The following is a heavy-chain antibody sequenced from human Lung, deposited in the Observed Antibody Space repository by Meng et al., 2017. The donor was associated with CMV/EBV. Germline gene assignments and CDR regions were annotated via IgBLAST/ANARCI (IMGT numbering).Heavy chain of an antibody. CDR1: GLTFSSYD. D-gene: IGHD2-2*01. CDR2: ITSDGNDK. Sequence: SCVVSGLTFSSYDIHWVRQAPGKGLEWVALITSDGNDKYYADSVKGRFTISRDNSKNTLYLQMHSLGGDDTAVYYCAGQYSTTYSFYFDYWGQGTXVNGAS. J-gene: IGHJ4*02. CDR3: AGQYSTTYSFYFDY. V-gene: IGHV3-30*02.